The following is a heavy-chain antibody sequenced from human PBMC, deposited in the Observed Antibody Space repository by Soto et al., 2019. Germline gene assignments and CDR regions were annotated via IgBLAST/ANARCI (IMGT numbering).Heavy chain of an antibody. V-gene: IGHV1-69*01. Sequence: QVQLEQSGAEVKKAGSSVKVSCKAFGGSVNSHAISWVRQAPGQGLEWMGGIIPMFGTPTYAQRFQAGFTISADESTSTVYLDLSSLRSEDTAMYYCARSRNVAEFNDYGGNYHGFDIWGQGTMVTVSS. CDR1: GGSVNSHA. CDR3: ARSRNVAEFNDYGGNYHGFDI. D-gene: IGHD4-17*01. CDR2: IIPMFGTP. J-gene: IGHJ3*02.